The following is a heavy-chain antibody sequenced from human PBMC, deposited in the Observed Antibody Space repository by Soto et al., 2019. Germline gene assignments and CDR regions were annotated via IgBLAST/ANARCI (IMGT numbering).Heavy chain of an antibody. Sequence: SVKVSCKASGFTFTSSAVQWVRQARGQRLEWIGWIVVGSGNTNYAQKFQERVTITRDMSTSTAHMELSSLRSEDTAVYYCAAAVYYYDSNGDIWGQGTMVTVSS. D-gene: IGHD3-22*01. CDR3: AAAVYYYDSNGDI. V-gene: IGHV1-58*01. J-gene: IGHJ3*02. CDR2: IVVGSGNT. CDR1: GFTFTSSA.